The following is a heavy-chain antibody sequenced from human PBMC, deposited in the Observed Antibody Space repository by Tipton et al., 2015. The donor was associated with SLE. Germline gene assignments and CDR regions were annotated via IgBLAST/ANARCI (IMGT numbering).Heavy chain of an antibody. CDR3: VRLGDYKGAY. CDR2: VQASGRT. J-gene: IGHJ4*02. CDR1: GDSLSGYY. D-gene: IGHD3-16*01. Sequence: TLSLTCTVSGDSLSGYYWTWFRQPPGKGLEWIGYVQASGRTNYSPSLKSRVIISIDRSQNQFSLNLISVTTADAAVYYCVRLGDYKGAYWGQGTLVAVSS. V-gene: IGHV4-59*07.